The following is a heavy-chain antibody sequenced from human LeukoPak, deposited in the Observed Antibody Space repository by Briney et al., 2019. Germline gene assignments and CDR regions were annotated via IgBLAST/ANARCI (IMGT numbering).Heavy chain of an antibody. CDR2: ISWDGGST. CDR3: AKDVSQGLYVVSADY. J-gene: IGHJ4*02. CDR1: GFTFDDYS. Sequence: PGGSLRLSCAASGFTFDDYSMHWVRQPPGKGLEWVSLISWDGGSTFYAESVKGRFTISRDNNKNSLYLQMNSLRTEDTALYYCAKDVSQGLYVVSADYWGQGTLVTVSS. D-gene: IGHD2-21*02. V-gene: IGHV3-43*01.